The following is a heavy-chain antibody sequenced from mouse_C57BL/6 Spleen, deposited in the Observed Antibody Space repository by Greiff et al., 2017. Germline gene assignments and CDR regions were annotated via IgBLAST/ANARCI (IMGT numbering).Heavy chain of an antibody. D-gene: IGHD1-1*01. CDR3: ARDPFITTVAYYAMDY. V-gene: IGHV5-17*01. CDR2: ISSGSSTI. J-gene: IGHJ4*01. Sequence: DVQLQESGGGLVKPGGSLKLSCAASGFTFRDYGMHWVRQAPEKGLEWVAYISSGSSTIYYADTVKGRFTISRDNAKNTLFLQMTSLRADDTAMYYCARDPFITTVAYYAMDYWGQGTSVTVSS. CDR1: GFTFRDYG.